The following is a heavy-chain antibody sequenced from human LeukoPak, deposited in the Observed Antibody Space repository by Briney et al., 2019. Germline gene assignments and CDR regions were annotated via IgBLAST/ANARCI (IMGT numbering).Heavy chain of an antibody. CDR2: ISSSSSYI. D-gene: IGHD6-13*01. J-gene: IGHJ4*02. Sequence: PGGSLGLSCAASGFTFSSYSMNWVRQAPGKGLEWVSSISSSSSYIYYADSVRGRFTISRDNAKNSLYLQMNSLRAEDTAVYYCARGGYSSSFSDYWGQGTLVTVSS. CDR1: GFTFSSYS. CDR3: ARGGYSSSFSDY. V-gene: IGHV3-21*01.